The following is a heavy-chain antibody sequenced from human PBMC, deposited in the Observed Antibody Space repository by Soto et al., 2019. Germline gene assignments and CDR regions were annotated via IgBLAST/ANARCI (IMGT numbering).Heavy chain of an antibody. Sequence: QVQLVQSGAEVKKPGSSVKVSCKASGGTFSSYAISWVRQAPGQGLEWMGGIIPIFGTANYAQKFQGRVTITADESTSTAYMELSSLISEDTAVYYCARDGGVNGDYVLGNGMDVWGQGTTVTVSS. CDR2: IIPIFGTA. CDR3: ARDGGVNGDYVLGNGMDV. J-gene: IGHJ6*02. D-gene: IGHD3-16*01. V-gene: IGHV1-69*01. CDR1: GGTFSSYA.